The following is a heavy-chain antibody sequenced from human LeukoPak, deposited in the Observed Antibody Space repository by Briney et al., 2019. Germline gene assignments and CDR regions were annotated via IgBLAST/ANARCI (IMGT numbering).Heavy chain of an antibody. V-gene: IGHV1-46*01. CDR3: AREDCGGDCYSFRRYFDL. J-gene: IGHJ2*01. CDR2: INPSGGST. D-gene: IGHD2-21*02. Sequence: ASVKVSCKASGYTFTSYYMHWVRQAPGQGLEWMGIINPSGGSTSYAQKFQGRVTMTRDTSTSTVYMELSSLGSEDTAVYYCAREDCGGDCYSFRRYFDLWGRGTLVTVSS. CDR1: GYTFTSYY.